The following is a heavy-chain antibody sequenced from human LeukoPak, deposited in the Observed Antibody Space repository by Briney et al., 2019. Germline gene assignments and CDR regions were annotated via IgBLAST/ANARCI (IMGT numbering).Heavy chain of an antibody. CDR2: ISSSGSTI. J-gene: IGHJ6*03. Sequence: QPGGSLRLSCAASGFTFSSYEMNWVRQAPGKGLEWVSYISSSGSTIYYADSVKGRFTISRDNAKNSLYLQMNSLRAEDTAVYYCARLVSGVFQFHDMDVWGKGTTVTISS. CDR1: GFTFSSYE. V-gene: IGHV3-48*03. D-gene: IGHD3-9*01. CDR3: ARLVSGVFQFHDMDV.